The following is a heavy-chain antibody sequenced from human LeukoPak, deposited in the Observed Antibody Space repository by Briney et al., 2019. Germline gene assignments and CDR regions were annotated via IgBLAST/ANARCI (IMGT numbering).Heavy chain of an antibody. V-gene: IGHV4-39*01. CDR3: ARQWIEGPTRFDY. CDR2: IYYSGTT. Sequence: PSETLSLTCTVSGGFISSSHYYWAWIRQPPGKGLEWIANIYYSGTTYYNPSLKSRVTISVDTSKNQFSLKLSSVTAADTAVYYCARQWIEGPTRFDYRGQGTLVTVPS. CDR1: GGFISSSHYY. J-gene: IGHJ4*02. D-gene: IGHD5-12*01.